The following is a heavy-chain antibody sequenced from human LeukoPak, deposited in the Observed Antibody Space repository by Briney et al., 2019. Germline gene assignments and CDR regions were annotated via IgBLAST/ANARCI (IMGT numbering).Heavy chain of an antibody. J-gene: IGHJ4*02. V-gene: IGHV3-23*01. Sequence: PGGSLRLSCAASGFTFTSYSMSWVRQAPGKGLEWVSSIGSSGVNTYYADSVKGRFTISRDNSKNTLYLQMDSLRDEDTAVYHCVKDRPTWPIDYWGQGTLVTVSS. CDR2: IGSSGVNT. CDR1: GFTFTSYS. D-gene: IGHD5-12*01. CDR3: VKDRPTWPIDY.